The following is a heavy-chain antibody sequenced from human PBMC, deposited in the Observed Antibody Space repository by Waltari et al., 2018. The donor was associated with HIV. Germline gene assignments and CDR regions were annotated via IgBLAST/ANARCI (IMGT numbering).Heavy chain of an antibody. V-gene: IGHV4-61*02. CDR2: IYTSGST. CDR3: ARDHSSQFLYYYYGMDV. CDR1: GGSIRSGSYY. D-gene: IGHD3-22*01. Sequence: QVQLQESGPGLVKPSQTLSLTCTVSGGSIRSGSYYWSWIRQPAGKGLEWIGRIYTSGSTNYNPPLKSRVTIAVDTSKNQFSLKLSSVTAADTAVYYCARDHSSQFLYYYYGMDVWGQGTTVTVSS. J-gene: IGHJ6*02.